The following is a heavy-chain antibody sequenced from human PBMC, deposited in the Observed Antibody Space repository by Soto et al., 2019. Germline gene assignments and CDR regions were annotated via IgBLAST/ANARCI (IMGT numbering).Heavy chain of an antibody. CDR3: ARFFGGRGDY. V-gene: IGHV4-30-2*01. J-gene: IGHJ4*02. D-gene: IGHD1-26*01. CDR2: IYHSGST. CDR1: GGSISSAGYS. Sequence: QLHLLESGSRLVKPSQTLSLTCTVSGGSISSAGYSWSWIRQPPGKGLEHIGYIYHSGSTSYNPSRKSRVTVAVDRSKNQFSLKLRSVTAADTAVYYCARFFGGRGDYWGQGTLVTVSS.